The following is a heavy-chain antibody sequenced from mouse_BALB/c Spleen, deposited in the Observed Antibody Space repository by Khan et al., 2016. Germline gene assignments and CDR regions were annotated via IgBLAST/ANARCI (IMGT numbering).Heavy chain of an antibody. CDR3: ARSYYGNYAWSAD. J-gene: IGHJ3*01. CDR1: GFNIIHYY. V-gene: IGHV14-1*02. D-gene: IGHD2-10*01. CDR2: IDHENGNT. Sequence: VQLQQSGAELVRPGALVKLSCKASGFNIIHYYMHWVKQRPEQGLEWIGWIDHENGNTINDPKFQDKAIITADTSSHTVYLQLTSLTSEDHDVYYCARSYYGNYAWSADLGQGTLVTVSA.